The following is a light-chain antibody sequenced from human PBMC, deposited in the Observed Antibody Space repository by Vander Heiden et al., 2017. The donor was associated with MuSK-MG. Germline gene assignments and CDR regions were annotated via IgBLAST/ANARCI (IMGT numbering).Light chain of an antibody. J-gene: IGLJ1*01. CDR2: DVS. CDR3: ISYTSSNTFV. Sequence: QSALTQPASVSGSPGQSITISCTGTSSDVGGYNYVSWYQQNPGKAPKLIIYDVSDRPSGVSNRFSGSKSGNTASLTISGLQAEDEADYYCISYTSSNTFVFGTGTKVTVL. V-gene: IGLV2-14*01. CDR1: SSDVGGYNY.